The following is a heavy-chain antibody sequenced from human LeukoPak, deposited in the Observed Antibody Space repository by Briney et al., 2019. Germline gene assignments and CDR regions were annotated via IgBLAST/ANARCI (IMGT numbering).Heavy chain of an antibody. Sequence: GGSLRLSCAASGFTFSSYAMSWVRQAPGKGLGWVSAISGSGGSTYYADSVKGRFTISRDNSKNTLYLQMNSLRAEDTAVYYCAKAGNEVAATRYYYYGMDVWGQGTTVTVSS. CDR3: AKAGNEVAATRYYYYGMDV. CDR2: ISGSGGST. J-gene: IGHJ6*02. D-gene: IGHD2-15*01. V-gene: IGHV3-23*01. CDR1: GFTFSSYA.